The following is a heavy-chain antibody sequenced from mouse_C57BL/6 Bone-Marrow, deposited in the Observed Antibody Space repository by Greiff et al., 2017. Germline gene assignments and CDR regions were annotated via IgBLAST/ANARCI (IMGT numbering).Heavy chain of an antibody. D-gene: IGHD1-1*01. J-gene: IGHJ4*01. CDR3: ARSRITTVVAGAMDY. V-gene: IGHV14-3*01. CDR2: TDPANGNT. Sequence: VQLQQSVAELVRPGASVKLSCTASGFNIKNTYMHWVKQRPEQGLEWIGRTDPANGNTKYAPKFQGKATITADTSSNTAYLQLSSLTSEDTAIYYCARSRITTVVAGAMDYWGQGTSVTVSS. CDR1: GFNIKNTY.